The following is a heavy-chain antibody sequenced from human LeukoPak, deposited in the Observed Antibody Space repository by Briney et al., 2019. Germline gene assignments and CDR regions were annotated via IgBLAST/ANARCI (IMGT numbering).Heavy chain of an antibody. Sequence: GGSLRLSFAASGFTFSSYAMSWVRQAPGKGLEWVSGISGSGGSTYYADSVKGRFTISRDNSKNTLYLQMNSLRAEDTAVYYCAKYPSNRNYYYYYYMDVWGKGTTVTVSS. D-gene: IGHD4-11*01. CDR3: AKYPSNRNYYYYYYMDV. V-gene: IGHV3-23*01. J-gene: IGHJ6*03. CDR2: ISGSGGST. CDR1: GFTFSSYA.